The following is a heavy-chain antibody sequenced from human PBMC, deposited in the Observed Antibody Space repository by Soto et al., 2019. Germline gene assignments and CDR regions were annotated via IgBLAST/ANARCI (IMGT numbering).Heavy chain of an antibody. CDR1: GYTFTSYG. V-gene: IGHV1-8*02. CDR2: MNANSGNT. Sequence: ASVKVSCKASGYTFTSYGITWVRQATGQGLEWMGWMNANSGNTGYAQKFQGRVTMTRNTSISTAYMELSSLRSEDTAVYYCARLWIQLWEGFYMDVWGKGTTVTVSS. D-gene: IGHD5-18*01. J-gene: IGHJ6*03. CDR3: ARLWIQLWEGFYMDV.